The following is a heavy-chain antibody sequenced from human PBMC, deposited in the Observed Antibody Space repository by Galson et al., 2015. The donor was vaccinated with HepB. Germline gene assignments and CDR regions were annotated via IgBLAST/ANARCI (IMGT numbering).Heavy chain of an antibody. D-gene: IGHD2-2*02. CDR1: GFTFTSYS. J-gene: IGHJ6*02. Sequence: SCAASGFTFTSYSMDWVRQAPGKGLEWVAVISYDGNNKYYADSVRGRFTISRDNSKNTLYLQMDSLRAEDTAVYYCARAPPNLNTVYYYYFYAMDVWGQGTTVTVSS. CDR3: ARAPPNLNTVYYYYFYAMDV. CDR2: ISYDGNNK. V-gene: IGHV3-30*04.